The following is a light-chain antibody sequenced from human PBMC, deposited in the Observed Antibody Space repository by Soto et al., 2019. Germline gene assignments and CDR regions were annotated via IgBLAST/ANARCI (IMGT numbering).Light chain of an antibody. CDR2: GVT. CDR1: GSDIGAYNF. Sequence: QSALAQPPSASGSPGQSVTISCTGSGSDIGAYNFVSWYQQHPGKAPKLMIFGVTERPSGVPDRFSGPKSGNTASLTVSGLQADDEAVYYCSTYTNSIAVFGGGTKLTVL. V-gene: IGLV2-8*01. J-gene: IGLJ2*01. CDR3: STYTNSIAV.